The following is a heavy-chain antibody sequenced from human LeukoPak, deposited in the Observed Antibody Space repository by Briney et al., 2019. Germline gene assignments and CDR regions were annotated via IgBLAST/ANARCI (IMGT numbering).Heavy chain of an antibody. V-gene: IGHV4-4*07. J-gene: IGHJ6*03. CDR1: GGSISSYF. Sequence: SETLSLTCTVSGGSISSYFWTWIRQPAGKGLEWIGRISTSGSTNYNPSLKSRVTMSVDTSKNQFSLKLISVTAADTAVYYCAREAPNSYALRYVDVWGKGTTVTISS. CDR3: AREAPNSYALRYVDV. D-gene: IGHD5-18*01. CDR2: ISTSGST.